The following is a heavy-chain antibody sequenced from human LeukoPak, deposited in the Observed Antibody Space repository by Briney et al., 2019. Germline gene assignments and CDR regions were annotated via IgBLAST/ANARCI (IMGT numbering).Heavy chain of an antibody. CDR1: GFTFSSYA. D-gene: IGHD6-19*01. CDR2: ISGSGGST. V-gene: IGHV3-23*01. J-gene: IGHJ4*02. CDR3: AKDGDSSGWYGGY. Sequence: GGSLRLSCAASGFTFSSYAMSWVRQAPGKGLEWVSAISGSGGSTYYADSVKGRFTISRDNSKNTLYLQMNCLRAEDTAVYYCAKDGDSSGWYGGYWGQGTLVTVSS.